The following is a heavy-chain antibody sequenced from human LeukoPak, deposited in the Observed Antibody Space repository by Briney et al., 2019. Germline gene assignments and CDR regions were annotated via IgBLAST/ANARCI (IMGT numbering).Heavy chain of an antibody. Sequence: GASVKVSCKASGYTFSSYDINWVRQATGQGLEWMGWMNPNSGNTGYAQKFQGRVTMTRNTSISTAYMELSSLRSEDTAVYYCARGQKSAHTYGSGTYAYYFDYWGQGTLVTVSS. J-gene: IGHJ4*02. CDR1: GYTFSSYD. V-gene: IGHV1-8*01. D-gene: IGHD3-10*01. CDR3: ARGQKSAHTYGSGTYAYYFDY. CDR2: MNPNSGNT.